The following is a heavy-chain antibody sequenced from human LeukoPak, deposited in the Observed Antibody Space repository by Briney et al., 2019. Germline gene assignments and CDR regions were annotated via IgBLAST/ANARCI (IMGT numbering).Heavy chain of an antibody. J-gene: IGHJ4*02. CDR3: TRDWELGY. Sequence: GESLKISCRASGYSFINYWIGWVRQMPGEGLEWVGLIYPGDSNVRYSPSFQGQVTISADRSINTACLQWSSLRTSDTAMYYCTRDWELGYWGQGTLVTVSS. V-gene: IGHV5-51*01. CDR1: GYSFINYW. D-gene: IGHD1-26*01. CDR2: IYPGDSNV.